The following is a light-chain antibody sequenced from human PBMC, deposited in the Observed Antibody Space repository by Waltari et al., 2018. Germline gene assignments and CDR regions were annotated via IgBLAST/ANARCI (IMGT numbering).Light chain of an antibody. V-gene: IGKV4-1*01. J-gene: IGKJ4*01. CDR2: CAS. CDR3: QQYYSTPLT. Sequence: DIVMTQSPDSLAVSLGERATINCKSRQSVLYSSNTKNYFAWYQQKPGQPPKLLIYCASTRDSGVPDRFIGGGSGTDFPLTISSLQAEDVAVYYCQQYYSTPLTFGGGTKVEIK. CDR1: QSVLYSSNTKNY.